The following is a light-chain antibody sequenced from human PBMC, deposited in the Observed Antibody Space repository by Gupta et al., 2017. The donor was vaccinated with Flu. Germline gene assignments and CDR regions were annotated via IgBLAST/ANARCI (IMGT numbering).Light chain of an antibody. CDR2: RDN. CDR1: SNNVGNQG. CDR3: AAWDSSLSVGV. Sequence: QPGLTQPPSVSKGLGQTATLTCTGNSNNVGNQGAAWLQHHQRHPPKVLFARDNSRPSGISGRFSASRSGNTASLTIAGLQPEDEADYYCAAWDSSLSVGVFGGGTKLTVL. V-gene: IGLV10-54*04. J-gene: IGLJ3*02.